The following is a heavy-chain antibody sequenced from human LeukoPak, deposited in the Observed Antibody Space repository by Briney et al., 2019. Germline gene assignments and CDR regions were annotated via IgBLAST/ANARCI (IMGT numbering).Heavy chain of an antibody. V-gene: IGHV3-7*04. CDR3: ARRLYCSSTSCQYFDY. CDR1: GFTFSSYW. CDR2: INQDGSEK. J-gene: IGHJ4*02. Sequence: GGSLRLSCAASGFTFSSYWMNWVRQAPGKGLEWVANINQDGSEKYYVDSVKGRFTISRDNAKNSLYLQMNSLRGEDTAVYYCARRLYCSSTSCQYFDYWGQGTLVTVST. D-gene: IGHD2-2*01.